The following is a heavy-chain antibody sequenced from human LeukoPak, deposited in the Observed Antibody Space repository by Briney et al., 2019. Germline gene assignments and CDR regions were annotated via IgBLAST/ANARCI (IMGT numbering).Heavy chain of an antibody. CDR3: AKSGGAVSDY. CDR2: ISGSGGRT. Sequence: GGSLRPSCATSGFTFDDYGMSLGRQAPGEGVEWGSAISGSGGRTHYADSVKGRFTISRDNSKNTLYLQMNSLRAEDTAIYYCAKSGGAVSDYWGQGTLVTVSS. CDR1: GFTFDDYG. J-gene: IGHJ4*02. V-gene: IGHV3-23*01. D-gene: IGHD6-25*01.